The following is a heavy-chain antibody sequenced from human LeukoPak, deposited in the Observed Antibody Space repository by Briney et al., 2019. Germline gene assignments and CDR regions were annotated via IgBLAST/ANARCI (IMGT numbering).Heavy chain of an antibody. CDR3: ARSLGATTYYYYYYYMDV. CDR1: GGSFSGYY. Sequence: SETLSLTCAVYGGSFSGYYWSWIRQPPGKGLEWIGEINHSGSTNYNPSLKSRVTISVDTSKNQFSLKLSSVTAADTAVYYCARSLGATTYYYYYYYMDVWGKGTTVIVSS. V-gene: IGHV4-34*01. D-gene: IGHD1-26*01. CDR2: INHSGST. J-gene: IGHJ6*03.